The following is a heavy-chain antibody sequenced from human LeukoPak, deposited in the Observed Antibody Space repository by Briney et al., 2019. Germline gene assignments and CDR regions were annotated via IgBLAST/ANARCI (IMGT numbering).Heavy chain of an antibody. CDR3: ARGSPPRRNYDSRGYYSYYFDY. CDR1: GYTFSNYV. Sequence: GASVKVSCKTYGYTFSNYVISWVRQAPGQGLEWMGWISGYNGNTDYAQKFQGRVTMTTDTSTSTVYMELRSLRSDDTAVYYCARGSPPRRNYDSRGYYSYYFDYWGQGTLVTVSS. D-gene: IGHD3-22*01. J-gene: IGHJ4*02. V-gene: IGHV1-18*01. CDR2: ISGYNGNT.